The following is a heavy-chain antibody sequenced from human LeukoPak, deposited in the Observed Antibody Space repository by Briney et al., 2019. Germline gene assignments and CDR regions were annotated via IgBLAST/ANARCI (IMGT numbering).Heavy chain of an antibody. J-gene: IGHJ4*02. CDR2: ISSSGTTM. Sequence: PWGSLRLSCAASGFTFSSYEMIWVRQAPGKGLEWVSYISSSGTTMYYADSVKGRFTISRDNAKNSLYLQMNSLRAEDTAVYFCARESSSGYSFDHWGQGMLVTVSS. V-gene: IGHV3-48*03. D-gene: IGHD3-22*01. CDR3: ARESSSGYSFDH. CDR1: GFTFSSYE.